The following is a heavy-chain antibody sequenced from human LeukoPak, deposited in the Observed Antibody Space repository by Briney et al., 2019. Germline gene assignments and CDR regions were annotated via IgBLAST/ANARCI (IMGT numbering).Heavy chain of an antibody. CDR3: ARGVARAVAALDY. D-gene: IGHD2-15*01. J-gene: IGHJ4*02. CDR1: GGSFSRYY. CDR2: INHSGST. Sequence: PSETLSLTCAVYGGSFSRYYWSWIRQPPGKGLEWIGEINHSGSTNYNPSLKSRVTISVDTSKNQFSLKLSSVTAADTAVYYCARGVARAVAALDYWGQGTLVTVSS. V-gene: IGHV4-34*01.